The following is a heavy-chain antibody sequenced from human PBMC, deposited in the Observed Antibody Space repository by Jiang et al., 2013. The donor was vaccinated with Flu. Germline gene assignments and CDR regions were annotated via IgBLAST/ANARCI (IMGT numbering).Heavy chain of an antibody. CDR1: GFTFNDAW. D-gene: IGHD3-10*01. CDR3: RCFGDPGFDF. V-gene: IGHV3-15*01. J-gene: IGHJ4*02. Sequence: GGSLRLSCAASGFTFNDAWMSWVRRLQEGAGWVGRIRSKTDGGTTDYAAPLKGRFTISRDDSKNTLFLQMNSLKSEDTAVYYCRCFGDPGFDFWGQGTLVTVSS. CDR2: IRSKTDGGTT.